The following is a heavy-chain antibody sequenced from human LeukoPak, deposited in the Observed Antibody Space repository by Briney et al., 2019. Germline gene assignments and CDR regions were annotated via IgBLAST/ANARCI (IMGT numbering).Heavy chain of an antibody. CDR2: INPSGGST. J-gene: IGHJ6*03. CDR3: ARDRGDGYNHYYYYMDV. CDR1: GYTFTSYY. Sequence: ASVKVSCKASGYTFTSYYMHWVRQAPGQGLEWMGIINPSGGSTSYAQKFQGRVTMTRDMSTSTVYMELSSLRSEDTAVYYCARDRGDGYNHYYYYMDVWGKGTTVTVSS. D-gene: IGHD5-24*01. V-gene: IGHV1-46*01.